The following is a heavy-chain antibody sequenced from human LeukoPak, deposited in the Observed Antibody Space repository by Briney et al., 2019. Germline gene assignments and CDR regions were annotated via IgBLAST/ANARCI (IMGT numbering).Heavy chain of an antibody. D-gene: IGHD1-26*01. Sequence: GGSLRLSCAASGFTFSSYAMHWVRQAPGKGLEWVAVISYDGSNKYYADSVKGRFTISRDNSKNTLYLQMDSLRVEDTATYYCARDRAWDYLDSWDQGPLVTVSS. CDR1: GFTFSSYA. V-gene: IGHV3-30-3*01. J-gene: IGHJ4*02. CDR2: ISYDGSNK. CDR3: ARDRAWDYLDS.